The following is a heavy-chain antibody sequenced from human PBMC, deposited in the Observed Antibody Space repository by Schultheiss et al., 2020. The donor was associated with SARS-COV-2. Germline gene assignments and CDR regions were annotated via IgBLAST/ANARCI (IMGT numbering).Heavy chain of an antibody. CDR1: GGSSSSSSYY. D-gene: IGHD5-18*01. J-gene: IGHJ4*02. CDR3: ASSGYSYGPYYFDY. CDR2: IYYSGST. Sequence: SETLSLTCTVSGGSSSSSSYYWGWIRQPPGKGLEWIGSIYYSGSTYYNPSLKSRVTISVDTSKNQFSLKLSSVTAADTAVYYCASSGYSYGPYYFDYWGQGTLVTVSS. V-gene: IGHV4-39*01.